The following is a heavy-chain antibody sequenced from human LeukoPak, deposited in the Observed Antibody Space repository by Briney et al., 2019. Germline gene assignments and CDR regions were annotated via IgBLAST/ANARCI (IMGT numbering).Heavy chain of an antibody. V-gene: IGHV3-64*02. Sequence: GGSLRLSCAASGFTFSSYAMYWVRQAPGKGLEYVSAINNNGGSTYYADSVKGRFTISRDNSKNTLYLQMGSLRAEDMAVYYCARVGKSAVLTDPFDYWGQGTLVTVSS. CDR3: ARVGKSAVLTDPFDY. J-gene: IGHJ4*02. CDR2: INNNGGST. D-gene: IGHD2-21*02. CDR1: GFTFSSYA.